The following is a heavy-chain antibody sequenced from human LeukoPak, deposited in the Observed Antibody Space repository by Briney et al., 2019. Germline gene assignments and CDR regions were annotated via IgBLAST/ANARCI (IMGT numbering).Heavy chain of an antibody. CDR2: TYYRSTWYN. D-gene: IGHD2-2*01. CDR1: GDSFSSNSVT. J-gene: IGHJ5*02. Sequence: SQTLSLACAISGDSFSSNSVTWNWIRQSPSRGLEWLGRTYYRSTWYNDYAVSVRGRITVNPDTSKNQFSLHLNSVTPEDTAVYYCARRLTQYDCFDPWGQGILVTVSS. V-gene: IGHV6-1*01. CDR3: ARRLTQYDCFDP.